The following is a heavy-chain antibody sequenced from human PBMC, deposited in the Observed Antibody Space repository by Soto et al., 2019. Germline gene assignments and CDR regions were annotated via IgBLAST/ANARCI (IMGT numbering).Heavy chain of an antibody. CDR2: IIPILGIA. CDR3: ASSRITIFGVDQYYYYYMDV. J-gene: IGHJ6*03. D-gene: IGHD3-3*01. CDR1: GGTFSSYT. V-gene: IGHV1-69*02. Sequence: SVKVSCKASGGTFSSYTISWVRQAPGQGLEWMGRIIPILGIANYAQKFQGRVTITADKSTSTAYMELSSLRSEDTAVYYCASSRITIFGVDQYYYYYMDVWGKGTTVTVSS.